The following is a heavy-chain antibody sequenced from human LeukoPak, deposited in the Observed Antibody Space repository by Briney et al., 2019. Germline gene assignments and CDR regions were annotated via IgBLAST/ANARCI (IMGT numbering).Heavy chain of an antibody. V-gene: IGHV4-59*08. D-gene: IGHD3-10*01. CDR1: GGAISSGY. Sequence: PSETLSLTCTVSGGAISSGYWSWIRQPPGKGLEWIGYLYYSGSTNYNPSLKSRVTISVDTSKTQFSLKVTSVTAADTAVYYCAREGGRPGYFGSGSPWGQGTLVTVSS. J-gene: IGHJ4*02. CDR3: AREGGRPGYFGSGSP. CDR2: LYYSGST.